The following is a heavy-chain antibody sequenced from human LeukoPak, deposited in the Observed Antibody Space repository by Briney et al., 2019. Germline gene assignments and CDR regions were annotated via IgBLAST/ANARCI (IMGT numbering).Heavy chain of an antibody. CDR2: VYYSGTT. J-gene: IGHJ4*02. CDR3: ARVVLDYYDSSGYPYYFDY. V-gene: IGHV4-59*01. CDR1: GGSISGYY. Sequence: PSETLSLTCTVSGGSISGYYWNWIRQPPGKGLEWIGYVYYSGTTNSNPSLKSRVTMSVDTPKNQISLKVSSVTAADTAVYYCARVVLDYYDSSGYPYYFDYWGQGTLVTVSS. D-gene: IGHD3-22*01.